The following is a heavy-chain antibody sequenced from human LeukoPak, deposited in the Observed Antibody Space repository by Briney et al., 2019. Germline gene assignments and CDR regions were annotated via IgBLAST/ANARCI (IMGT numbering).Heavy chain of an antibody. CDR1: GFALSSHW. Sequence: GGSLRLSCAASGFALSSHWMTWVRQVPGRGPKWVANVNRDGSETYYLDSVKARFTISKDNAKNSLYLQMNSLRAEDTALYHCARNNGMDVWGQGTTVIVSS. J-gene: IGHJ6*02. V-gene: IGHV3-7*03. CDR3: ARNNGMDV. CDR2: VNRDGSET.